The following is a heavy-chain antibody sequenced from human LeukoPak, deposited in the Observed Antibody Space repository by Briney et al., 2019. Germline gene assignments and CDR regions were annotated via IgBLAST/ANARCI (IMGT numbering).Heavy chain of an antibody. J-gene: IGHJ4*02. V-gene: IGHV3-13*01. CDR1: GFTLSSYD. Sequence: PGGSLRLSCAASGFTLSSYDMHWVRQATGKGLEWVSAIGTAGDTYYPGSVKGRFTISRENAKNSLYLQMNSLRAGDTAVYYCARGDSSATSRTAYDYWGRGTLVTVSS. CDR3: ARGDSSATSRTAYDY. CDR2: IGTAGDT. D-gene: IGHD3-22*01.